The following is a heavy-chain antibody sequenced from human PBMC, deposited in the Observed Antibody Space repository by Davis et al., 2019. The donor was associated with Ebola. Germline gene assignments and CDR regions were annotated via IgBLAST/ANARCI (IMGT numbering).Heavy chain of an antibody. Sequence: GESLKISCVASGFTFSNYAMNWVRQAPGKGLEWVASISGSTGSVYYGDSVRGRFTISRDNSKSTMYLQMNSLSVDDTGVYYCATLGAYGSSSSTGSYSAMDVWGQGTTVTLSS. J-gene: IGHJ6*02. CDR1: GFTFSNYA. CDR3: ATLGAYGSSSSTGSYSAMDV. D-gene: IGHD6-6*01. V-gene: IGHV3-23*01. CDR2: ISGSTGSV.